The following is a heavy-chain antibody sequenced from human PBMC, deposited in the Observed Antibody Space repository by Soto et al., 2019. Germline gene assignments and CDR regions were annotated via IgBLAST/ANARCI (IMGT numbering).Heavy chain of an antibody. CDR2: IIPILGIA. D-gene: IGHD3-10*01. CDR3: ARDTRGNYYGSGKTYYFDY. V-gene: IGHV1-69*04. J-gene: IGHJ4*02. CDR1: GYTFTSYY. Sequence: EASVKVSCKASGYTFTSYYMHWVRQAPGQGLEWMGRIIPILGIANYAQKFQGRVTITADKSTSTAYMELSSLRSEDTAVYYCARDTRGNYYGSGKTYYFDYWGQGTLVTVSS.